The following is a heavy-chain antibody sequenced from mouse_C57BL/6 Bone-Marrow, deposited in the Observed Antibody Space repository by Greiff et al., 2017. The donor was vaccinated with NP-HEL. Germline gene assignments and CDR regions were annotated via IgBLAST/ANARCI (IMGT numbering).Heavy chain of an antibody. CDR2: ISDGGSYT. Sequence: DVMLVESGGGLVKPGGSLKLSCAASGFTFSSYAMSWVRQTPEKRLEWVATISDGGSYTYYPDNVKGRFTISRDNAKNNLYLQMSHLKSEDTAMYYCAREVGGAYWGQGTLVTVSA. V-gene: IGHV5-4*01. D-gene: IGHD1-1*01. J-gene: IGHJ3*01. CDR3: AREVGGAY. CDR1: GFTFSSYA.